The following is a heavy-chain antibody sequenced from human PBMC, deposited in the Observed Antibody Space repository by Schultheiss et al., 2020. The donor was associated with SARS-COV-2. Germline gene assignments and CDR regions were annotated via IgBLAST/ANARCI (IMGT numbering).Heavy chain of an antibody. V-gene: IGHV3-53*05. J-gene: IGHJ4*02. Sequence: GGSLRLSCAASGFSVSTNYMSWVRQAPGKGLEWVSVIYSGGNTYYADSVKGRFTISRDNSKNTLYLQMNSLRAEDTAVYYCARDRGSYGSVDFDYWGQGTLVTVSS. D-gene: IGHD5-18*01. CDR3: ARDRGSYGSVDFDY. CDR1: GFSVSTNY. CDR2: IYSGGNT.